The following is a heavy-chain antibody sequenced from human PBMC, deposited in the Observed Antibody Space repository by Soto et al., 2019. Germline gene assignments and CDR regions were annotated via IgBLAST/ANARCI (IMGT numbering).Heavy chain of an antibody. J-gene: IGHJ4*02. CDR2: ISSSSTYI. V-gene: IGHV3-21*01. CDR3: ARDPCSGGSCYNYFGY. D-gene: IGHD2-15*01. CDR1: GFTFSSYS. Sequence: GGSLRLSCAASGFTFSSYSMNWVRQAPGKGPEWVSSISSSSTYIYYADSVKGRFTISRDNAKNSLYLQMNSLTAEDTAVYYCARDPCSGGSCYNYFGYWGQGTLVTVSS.